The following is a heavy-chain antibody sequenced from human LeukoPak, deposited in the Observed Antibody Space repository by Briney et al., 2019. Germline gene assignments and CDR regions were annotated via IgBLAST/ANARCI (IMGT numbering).Heavy chain of an antibody. J-gene: IGHJ4*02. CDR2: IYTGGTT. Sequence: GGSLRLSCAASGFSVSNNYVSWVRQAPGKGLEWVSVIYTGGTTHYAPSVMGRFTISRDDSQNTVHLHMSGLRDEDTALYYCAREGRFQSFDYWGQGTLVAVSS. CDR3: AREGRFQSFDY. CDR1: GFSVSNNY. V-gene: IGHV3-53*01.